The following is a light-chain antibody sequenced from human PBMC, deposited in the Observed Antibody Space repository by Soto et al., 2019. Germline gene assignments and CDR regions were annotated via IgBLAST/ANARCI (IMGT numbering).Light chain of an antibody. V-gene: IGLV1-44*01. CDR3: AAWDDSLNGPE. CDR1: SSNIGSNT. Sequence: QSVLTQPPSASGTPGQRVTISCSGSSSNIGSNTVNWYQQLPGPAPKPQIYSNNQRPSWVPDRFSAYKSVTSASLDISGLQSEDEADYYCAAWDDSLNGPEFGGGTKVTVL. J-gene: IGLJ2*01. CDR2: SNN.